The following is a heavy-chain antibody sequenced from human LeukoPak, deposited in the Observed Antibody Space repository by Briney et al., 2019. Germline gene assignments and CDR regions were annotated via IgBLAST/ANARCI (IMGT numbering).Heavy chain of an antibody. CDR2: VYYSGSP. Sequence: SETLSLTCTVSGGSISSYFWSWIRQPPGMGLEWIWYVYYSGSPNYNPSLKSRVTISVDTSKNQFSLRLRSVTAADTAVYYCARVFDDYYDSSADPPLWFHPWGQGTLVTVSS. CDR1: GGSISSYF. J-gene: IGHJ5*02. V-gene: IGHV4-59*01. CDR3: ARVFDDYYDSSADPPLWFHP. D-gene: IGHD3-22*01.